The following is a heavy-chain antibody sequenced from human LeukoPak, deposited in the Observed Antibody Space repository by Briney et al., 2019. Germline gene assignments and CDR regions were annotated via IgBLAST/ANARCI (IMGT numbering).Heavy chain of an antibody. V-gene: IGHV3-48*04. Sequence: GGSLRLSCAASGFTLSTYSMNWVRQAPGKGLEWVSYISASTPIYYADSVKGRFTISRDNAKNTLYLQMNSLRAEDTAVYYCAKPLARFDFWGQGTLVAVSS. CDR1: GFTLSTYS. CDR2: ISASTPI. J-gene: IGHJ4*02. D-gene: IGHD5-12*01. CDR3: AKPLARFDF.